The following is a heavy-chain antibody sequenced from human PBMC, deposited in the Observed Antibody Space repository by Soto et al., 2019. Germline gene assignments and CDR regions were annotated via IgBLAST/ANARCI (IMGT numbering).Heavy chain of an antibody. J-gene: IGHJ5*02. Sequence: GGPLRPSFSTPVLTFTDSTVLGVRPYARKGLEWVSFINADGSDRYYADSVKGRFTISRDNTKGSFYLQMDRLRLEDTAIYYCANAKFYCDSRPFDPWGEVTLV. CDR3: ANAKFYCDSRPFDP. CDR1: VLTFTDST. CDR2: INADGSDR. V-gene: IGHV3-43*01. D-gene: IGHD2-8*02.